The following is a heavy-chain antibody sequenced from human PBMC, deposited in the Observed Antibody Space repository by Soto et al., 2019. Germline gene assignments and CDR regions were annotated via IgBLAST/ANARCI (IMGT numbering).Heavy chain of an antibody. D-gene: IGHD2-2*01. CDR1: GGTFSSYT. CDR3: ARDLHCSSTSCYDGFYFDY. J-gene: IGHJ4*02. V-gene: IGHV1-69*08. Sequence: QVQLVQSGAEVQKPGSSVKVSCKASGGTFSSYTISWVRQAPGQGLEWMGRIIPILGIANYAQKFQGRVTITADKSTSTAYMELSSLRSEDTAVYYCARDLHCSSTSCYDGFYFDYWGQGTLVTVSS. CDR2: IIPILGIA.